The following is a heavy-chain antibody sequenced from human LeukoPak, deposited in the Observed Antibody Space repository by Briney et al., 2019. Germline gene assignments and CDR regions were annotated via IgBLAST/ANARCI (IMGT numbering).Heavy chain of an antibody. J-gene: IGHJ4*02. CDR3: ARGVVLTGYPLDF. V-gene: IGHV4-59*01. CDR1: GGSFSNYY. CDR2: IYYSGST. D-gene: IGHD3-9*01. Sequence: SETLSLTCSVSGGSFSNYYWSWIRQPPGKGLEWIGYIYYSGSTDYNPFLKSRVTISVDTSKKQFSLKLSSVPAADTAVYYCARGVVLTGYPLDFWGRGTLVTVSS.